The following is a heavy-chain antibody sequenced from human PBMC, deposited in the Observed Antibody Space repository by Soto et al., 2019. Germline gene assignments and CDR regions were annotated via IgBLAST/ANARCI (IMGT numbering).Heavy chain of an antibody. V-gene: IGHV3-23*01. CDR1: GFTFSSYA. J-gene: IGHJ5*02. D-gene: IGHD2-15*01. Sequence: PGGSLRLSCAASGFTFSSYAMSWVRQAPGKGLEWVPAISGSGGSTYYADSVKGRFTISRDNSKNTLYLQMNSLRAEDTAVYYCAKSVLGYCSGGSCYSEYNWFDPWGQGTLVTVSS. CDR3: AKSVLGYCSGGSCYSEYNWFDP. CDR2: ISGSGGST.